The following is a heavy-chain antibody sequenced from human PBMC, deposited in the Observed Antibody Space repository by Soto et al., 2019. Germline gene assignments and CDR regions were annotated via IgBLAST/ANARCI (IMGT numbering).Heavy chain of an antibody. CDR3: ARDESLEAGVY. CDR2: IIPILGIA. CDR1: GGTFSSYT. J-gene: IGHJ4*02. D-gene: IGHD3-10*01. V-gene: IGHV1-69*08. Sequence: QVQLVQSGAEVKKPGSSVKVSCKASGGTFSSYTISWVRQAPGQGLEWMGRIIPILGIANYAQKFQGRVTITADKSTSTAYMELSSLRSEDTAVYYRARDESLEAGVYWGQGTLVTVSS.